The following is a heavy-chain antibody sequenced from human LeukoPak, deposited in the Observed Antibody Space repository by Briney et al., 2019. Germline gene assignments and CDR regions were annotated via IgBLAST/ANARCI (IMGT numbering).Heavy chain of an antibody. CDR3: AKGEPQYCSGGSCFDY. D-gene: IGHD2-15*01. V-gene: IGHV3-23*01. J-gene: IGHJ4*02. CDR2: ISGSGGST. CDR1: GSTLSELW. Sequence: PGGSLRLSCAASGSTLSELWMNWVRQAPGKGLEWVSAISGSGGSTYYADSVKGRFTISRDNSKNTLYLQMNSLRAEDTAVYYCAKGEPQYCSGGSCFDYWGQGTLVTVSS.